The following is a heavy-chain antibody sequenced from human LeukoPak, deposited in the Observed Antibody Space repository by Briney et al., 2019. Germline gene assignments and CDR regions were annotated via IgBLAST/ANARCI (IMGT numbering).Heavy chain of an antibody. V-gene: IGHV4-34*01. D-gene: IGHD2-2*01. Sequence: SETLSLTCAVYGGSFSGYYWSWIRQPPGKGLEWIGEINHSGSTNYNPSLKSRVTISVDTSKNQFSLKLSSVTAADTAVYYCARDLVPAAGGRWFDPWGQGTLVTVSS. CDR3: ARDLVPAAGGRWFDP. CDR2: INHSGST. CDR1: GGSFSGYY. J-gene: IGHJ5*02.